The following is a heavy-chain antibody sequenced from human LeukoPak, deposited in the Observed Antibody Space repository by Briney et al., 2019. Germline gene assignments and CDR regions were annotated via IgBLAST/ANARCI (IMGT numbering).Heavy chain of an antibody. D-gene: IGHD3-3*01. CDR3: AKELRFLEAIDY. Sequence: EGSLRLSCAASGFTFSSYGMHWVRQAPGKGLEWVAFIRYDGSNKYYADSVKGRFTISRDNSKNTLYLQMNSLRAEDTAVYYCAKELRFLEAIDYWGQGTLVAVSS. V-gene: IGHV3-30*02. J-gene: IGHJ4*02. CDR2: IRYDGSNK. CDR1: GFTFSSYG.